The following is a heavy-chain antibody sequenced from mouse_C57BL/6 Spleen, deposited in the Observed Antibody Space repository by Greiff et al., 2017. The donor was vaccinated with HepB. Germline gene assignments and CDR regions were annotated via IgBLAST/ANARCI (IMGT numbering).Heavy chain of an antibody. CDR3: AREPVVGNWYFDV. J-gene: IGHJ1*03. V-gene: IGHV1-85*01. CDR1: GYTFTSYD. D-gene: IGHD1-1*01. CDR2: IYPRDGST. Sequence: QVQLQQSGPELVKPGASVKLSCKASGYTFTSYDINWVKQRPGQGLEWIGWIYPRDGSTKYNEKFKGKATLTVDTSSSTAYMELHSLTSEDSAVYICAREPVVGNWYFDVWGTGTTVTVSS.